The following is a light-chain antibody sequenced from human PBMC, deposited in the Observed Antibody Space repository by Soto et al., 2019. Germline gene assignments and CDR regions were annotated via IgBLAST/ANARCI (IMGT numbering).Light chain of an antibody. V-gene: IGKV1-5*03. J-gene: IGKJ1*01. Sequence: DIPMTQSPSTLSASVGDRVTITCRASQDMNNCLAGYQQKPGKAPNLLIYKASSLDSGVPSRFSGSGSGTEFTLTISSLQPDDCATYYCQECNNYPWTFGQGTKVGVK. CDR3: QECNNYPWT. CDR1: QDMNNC. CDR2: KAS.